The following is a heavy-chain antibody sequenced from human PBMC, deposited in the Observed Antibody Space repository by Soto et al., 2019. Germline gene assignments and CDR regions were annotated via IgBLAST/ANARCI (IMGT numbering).Heavy chain of an antibody. Sequence: GGSLRLSCAASGFTFSSYAMSWVRQAPGKGLEWVSVISGSGGSTHYADSVKGRFSISRDSSKNTLFLQMNSLRVEDTAIYYCARRRSSSTSWWDFDYWGLGTLVTVSS. CDR1: GFTFSSYA. CDR3: ARRRSSSTSWWDFDY. J-gene: IGHJ4*02. V-gene: IGHV3-23*01. CDR2: ISGSGGST. D-gene: IGHD6-13*01.